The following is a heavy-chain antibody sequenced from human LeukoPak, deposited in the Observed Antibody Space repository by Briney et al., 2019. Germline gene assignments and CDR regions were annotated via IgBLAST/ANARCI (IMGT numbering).Heavy chain of an antibody. CDR1: GFTFSSYG. Sequence: GGSLRLSCAASGFTFSSYGMHWVRQAPGKGLEWVAFIRYDGSNKYYADSEKGRFTISRANSKNTLYLPMNSLRAEDTAVYYCAKVRYCSSTSCYIGEFDPWGQGTLVTVSS. J-gene: IGHJ5*02. CDR2: IRYDGSNK. D-gene: IGHD2-2*02. CDR3: AKVRYCSSTSCYIGEFDP. V-gene: IGHV3-30*02.